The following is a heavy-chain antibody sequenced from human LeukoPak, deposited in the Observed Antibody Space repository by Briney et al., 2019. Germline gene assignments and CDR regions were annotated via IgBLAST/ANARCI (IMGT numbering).Heavy chain of an antibody. V-gene: IGHV3-15*01. CDR2: IRSKTDGGTA. CDR1: EFTFNNAW. J-gene: IGHJ4*02. D-gene: IGHD6-13*01. CDR3: STGLIPATGYY. Sequence: PGGSLRLSCAASEFTFNNAWMNWVRQAPGKGLEWVGRIRSKTDGGTADYAAPMRGRFTISRDDSKNTLYLQVNSLKTEDTAVYYCSTGLIPATGYYWGQGTLVAVSS.